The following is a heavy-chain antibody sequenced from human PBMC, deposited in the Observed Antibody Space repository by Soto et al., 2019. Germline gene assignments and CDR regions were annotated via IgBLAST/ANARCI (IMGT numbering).Heavy chain of an antibody. V-gene: IGHV1-18*01. CDR3: ARDQGITSFGVYSMYYYGMDV. Sequence: QVQLVQSGAEVKKPGASVKVSCTASGYTFTSSGISWVRQAPGQGRAWMGWISTDNGNTNYAQHLQGRVSLTPDTAPRTAYMYLRRLRSGDTAVYYCARDQGITSFGVYSMYYYGMDVLGQGTTVTVSS. CDR2: ISTDNGNT. D-gene: IGHD3-3*01. CDR1: GYTFTSSG. J-gene: IGHJ6*02.